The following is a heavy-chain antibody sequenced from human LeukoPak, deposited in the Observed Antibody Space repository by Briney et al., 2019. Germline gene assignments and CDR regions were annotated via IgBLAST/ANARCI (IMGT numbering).Heavy chain of an antibody. D-gene: IGHD2-15*01. CDR3: ARGDDTRYCSGGSCYRRLDV. J-gene: IGHJ6*04. V-gene: IGHV1-69*01. CDR2: IIPIFGTA. Sequence: SAKVSCKASGGTFSSYAISWVRQAPGQGLEWMGGIIPIFGTANYAQKFQGRVTITADESTSTAYMELSSLRSEDTAVYCCARGDDTRYCSGGSCYRRLDVWGKGTTVTVSS. CDR1: GGTFSSYA.